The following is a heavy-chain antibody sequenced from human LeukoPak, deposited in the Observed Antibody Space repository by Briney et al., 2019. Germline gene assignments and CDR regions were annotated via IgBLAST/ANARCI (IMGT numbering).Heavy chain of an antibody. CDR1: GGSISSGGYS. V-gene: IGHV4-30-2*01. D-gene: IGHD2-2*01. J-gene: IGHJ4*02. Sequence: SETLSLTCAVSGGSISSGGYSWSWIRQPPGKGLEWIGYIYHSESTYYNPSLKSRVTISVDRSKNQFSLKLSSVTAADTAVYYCARVKGNLEVPAATYYFDYWGQGTLVTVSS. CDR3: ARVKGNLEVPAATYYFDY. CDR2: IYHSEST.